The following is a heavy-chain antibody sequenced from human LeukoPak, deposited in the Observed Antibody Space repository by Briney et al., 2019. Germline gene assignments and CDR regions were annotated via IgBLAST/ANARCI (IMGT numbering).Heavy chain of an antibody. Sequence: SQTLSLTCTVSGGSISSGSYYWSWIRQPAGKGLEWIGRIYTSGSTNYNPSLKSRVTISVDTSKNQFSLKLSPVTAAGTAVYYCARGLNYYDSSGYSYWGQGTLVTVSS. D-gene: IGHD3-22*01. CDR3: ARGLNYYDSSGYSY. CDR1: GGSISSGSYY. CDR2: IYTSGST. V-gene: IGHV4-61*02. J-gene: IGHJ4*02.